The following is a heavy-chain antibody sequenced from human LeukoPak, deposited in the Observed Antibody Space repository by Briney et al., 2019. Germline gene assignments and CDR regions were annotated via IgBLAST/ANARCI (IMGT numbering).Heavy chain of an antibody. CDR1: GYTFTGYY. V-gene: IGHV1-2*02. J-gene: IGHJ3*02. CDR3: ARDSFPGRYYEGAFDI. Sequence: GASVKVSCTASGYTFTGYYMHWVRQAPGQGLEWMGWINPNSGGTNYTQKFQGRVTMTRDTSISTAYMELSRLRSDDTAVYYCARDSFPGRYYEGAFDIWGQGTMVTVSS. CDR2: INPNSGGT. D-gene: IGHD3-22*01.